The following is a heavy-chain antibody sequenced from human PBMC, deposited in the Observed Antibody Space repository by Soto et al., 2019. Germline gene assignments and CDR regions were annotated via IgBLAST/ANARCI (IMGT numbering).Heavy chain of an antibody. V-gene: IGHV3-13*01. D-gene: IGHD6-13*01. CDR1: GFTFSSYD. J-gene: IGHJ6*02. CDR3: ARSGIAAAGTGMGYYYYGMDV. Sequence: TGGSLRLSCAASGFTFSSYDMHWVRQATGKGLEWVSAIGTAGDTYYPGSVKGRFTISRENAKNSLYLQMNSLRAEDTAVYYCARSGIAAAGTGMGYYYYGMDVWGQGTTVTVSS. CDR2: IGTAGDT.